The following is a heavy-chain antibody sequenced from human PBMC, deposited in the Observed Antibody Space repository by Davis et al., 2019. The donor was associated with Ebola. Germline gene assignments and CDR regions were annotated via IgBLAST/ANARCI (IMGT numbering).Heavy chain of an antibody. V-gene: IGHV3-48*02. J-gene: IGHJ6*02. D-gene: IGHD2-8*01. Sequence: GESLKISCAASGFTFSSYSMNWVRQAPGKGLEWVSYISSSSSTIYYADSVKGRFTISRDNAKNSLYLQMNSLRDEDTAVYYCARDRIVLMVYAIREYYYGMDVWGQGTTVTVSS. CDR2: ISSSSSTI. CDR1: GFTFSSYS. CDR3: ARDRIVLMVYAIREYYYGMDV.